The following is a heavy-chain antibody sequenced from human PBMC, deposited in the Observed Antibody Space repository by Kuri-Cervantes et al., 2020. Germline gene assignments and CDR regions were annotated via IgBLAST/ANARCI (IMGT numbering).Heavy chain of an antibody. CDR3: AADLAVRGVSSLDY. Sequence: SVKVSCKASGGTFSSYAISWVRQAPGQGLEWMGGIIPIFGTANYAQKFQGRVTITADESTSTAYMELSSLRSEDTAVYYCAADLAVRGVSSLDYWGQGTLVTVSS. V-gene: IGHV1-69*13. D-gene: IGHD3-10*01. J-gene: IGHJ4*02. CDR2: IIPIFGTA. CDR1: GGTFSSYA.